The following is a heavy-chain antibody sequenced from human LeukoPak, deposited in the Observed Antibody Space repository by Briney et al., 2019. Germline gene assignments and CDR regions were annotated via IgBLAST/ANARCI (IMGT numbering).Heavy chain of an antibody. V-gene: IGHV3-23*01. J-gene: IGHJ4*02. D-gene: IGHD3-22*01. CDR1: GFTFSSYA. Sequence: GGSLRLSCAASGFTFSSYAMSWVRQAPGKGLEWVSAISGSGGSTYYADSVKGRFTISRDNSKNTLYLQMNSLRAEDTAVYYCAKGSAGGYYESSGYYSDFWGQGTLLTVSS. CDR3: AKGSAGGYYESSGYYSDF. CDR2: ISGSGGST.